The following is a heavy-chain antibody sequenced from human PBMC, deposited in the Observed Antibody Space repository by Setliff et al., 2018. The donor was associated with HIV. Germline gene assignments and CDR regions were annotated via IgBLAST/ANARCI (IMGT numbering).Heavy chain of an antibody. CDR1: GFTFSNYE. CDR3: ARPNYYDSSGSFDY. Sequence: GGSLRLSCAASGFTFSNYEMNWVRQAPGKGLEWVSYISSSGTTIYYADSVKGRFTISRDNAKNSLYLQMNSLRAEDTAVYYCARPNYYDSSGSFDYWGQGTTVTVSS. V-gene: IGHV3-48*03. CDR2: ISSSGTTI. J-gene: IGHJ4*03. D-gene: IGHD3-22*01.